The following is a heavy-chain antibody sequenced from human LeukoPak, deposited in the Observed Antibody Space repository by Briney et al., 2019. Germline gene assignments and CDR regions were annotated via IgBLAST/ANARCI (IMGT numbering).Heavy chain of an antibody. CDR2: ISAYNGNT. CDR3: ARDSPYGGNSFPSGP. Sequence: ASVKVSCKASGYTFTSYGISWVRQAPGQGPEWMGWISAYNGNTNYAQKLQGRVTMTTDTSTSTAYMELRSLRSDDTAVYYCARDSPYGGNSFPSGPWGQGTLVTVSS. J-gene: IGHJ5*02. V-gene: IGHV1-18*01. D-gene: IGHD4-23*01. CDR1: GYTFTSYG.